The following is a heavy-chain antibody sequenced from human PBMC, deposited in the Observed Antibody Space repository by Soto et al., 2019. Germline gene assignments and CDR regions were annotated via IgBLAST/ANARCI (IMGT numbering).Heavy chain of an antibody. D-gene: IGHD6-13*01. Sequence: GGSLRLSCAASGFTFSSYWMSWVRQAPGKGLEWVANIKQDGSEKYYVDSVKGRFTISRDNAKNSLYLQMNSLRAEDTAVYYCARPGNLLAAAGRNDNDYWGQGTLVTVSS. J-gene: IGHJ4*02. CDR2: IKQDGSEK. CDR3: ARPGNLLAAAGRNDNDY. CDR1: GFTFSSYW. V-gene: IGHV3-7*01.